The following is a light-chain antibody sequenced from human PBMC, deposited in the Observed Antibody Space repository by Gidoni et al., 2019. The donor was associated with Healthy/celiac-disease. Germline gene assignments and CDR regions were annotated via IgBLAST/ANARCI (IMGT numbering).Light chain of an antibody. CDR3: QAWDSSTFVV. V-gene: IGLV3-1*01. J-gene: IGLJ2*01. CDR2: QDS. Sequence: SYELTQPPSLSVSPAQTASITCSGDKLGDKYACWYQQKPGQSPVLVIYQDSKRPSGIPERFSGSNSGNTATLTISGTQAMDEADYYCQAWDSSTFVVFGRGTKLTVL. CDR1: KLGDKY.